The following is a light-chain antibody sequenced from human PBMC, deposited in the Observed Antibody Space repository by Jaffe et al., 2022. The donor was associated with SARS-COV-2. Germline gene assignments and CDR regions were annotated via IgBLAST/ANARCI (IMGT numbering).Light chain of an antibody. CDR1: SSNIGSNS. Sequence: QSVLTQPPSVSGTPGQRVTISCSGSSSNIGSNSVNWYQQLPGTAPKLLIQSNSQRPSGVPDRFSGSKSVTSASLAISGLQSEDEADYYCAAWDASLNGYVFGTGTKVTVL. CDR3: AAWDASLNGYV. J-gene: IGLJ1*01. V-gene: IGLV1-44*01. CDR2: SNS.